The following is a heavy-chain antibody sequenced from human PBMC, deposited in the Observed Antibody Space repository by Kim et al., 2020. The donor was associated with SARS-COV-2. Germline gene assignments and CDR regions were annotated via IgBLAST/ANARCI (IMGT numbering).Heavy chain of an antibody. J-gene: IGHJ4*02. CDR3: TRGQPSTVTTLYYFDS. V-gene: IGHV3-9*01. Sequence: GGSLRLSCAASGFTFDDYAMHWVRQGPGKGLEWVSGIFWDAPSIGYAGSVKGRFTISRDRNSLYLQMNNLRSEDTALYYCTRGQPSTVTTLYYFDSWGQGTLVTV. CDR2: IFWDAPSI. D-gene: IGHD4-17*01. CDR1: GFTFDDYA.